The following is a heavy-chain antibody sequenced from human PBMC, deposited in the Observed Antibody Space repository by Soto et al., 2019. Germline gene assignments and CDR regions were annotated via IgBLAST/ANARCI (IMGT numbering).Heavy chain of an antibody. Sequence: GGSLRLSCVGTGLNFDDFAMHWVRQAPGKGLEWVSGITWNSRVLAYADSVKGRFTISRDNARNSLYLQMDSLRDEDTALYYCAKGRYDFWSPYYFDSWGQGTLVTVSS. J-gene: IGHJ4*02. V-gene: IGHV3-9*01. CDR2: ITWNSRVL. D-gene: IGHD3-3*01. CDR1: GLNFDDFA. CDR3: AKGRYDFWSPYYFDS.